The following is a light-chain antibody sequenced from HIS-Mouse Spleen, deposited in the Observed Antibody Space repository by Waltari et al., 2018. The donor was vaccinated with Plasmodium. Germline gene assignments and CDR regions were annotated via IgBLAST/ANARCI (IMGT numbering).Light chain of an antibody. V-gene: IGKV3-15*01. J-gene: IGKJ3*01. CDR1: QSVSSN. CDR3: QQYNNWSFT. Sequence: EIVMPQSPATLSVSPGERATLSCRASQSVSSNLAWYQQKPGQAPRPLIYGASTRATCIPARFSGSGSGTEFTLTISSLQSEDFAVYYCQQYNNWSFTFGPGTKVDIK. CDR2: GAS.